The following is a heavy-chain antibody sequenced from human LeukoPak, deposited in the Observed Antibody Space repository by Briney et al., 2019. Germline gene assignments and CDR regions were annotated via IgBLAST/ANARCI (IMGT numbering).Heavy chain of an antibody. CDR3: ARGIAVAGSGFDY. V-gene: IGHV4-59*12. Sequence: SETLSLTCTVSGGSIDNYYWSWIRQPPGKGLEWIGNIYYSGSTYYNPSLNSRVTISVDTSKNQFSLKLSSVTAADTAVYYCARGIAVAGSGFDYWGQGTLVTVSS. J-gene: IGHJ4*02. CDR2: IYYSGST. D-gene: IGHD6-19*01. CDR1: GGSIDNYY.